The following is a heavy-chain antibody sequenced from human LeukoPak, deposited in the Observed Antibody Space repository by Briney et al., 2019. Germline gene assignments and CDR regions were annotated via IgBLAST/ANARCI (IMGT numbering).Heavy chain of an antibody. CDR2: INSDGSST. J-gene: IGHJ4*02. CDR3: ARETAAGTLFDY. D-gene: IGHD1-14*01. V-gene: IGHV3-74*01. Sequence: PGGSLRLSCAASGFTFSSYGMHWVRQAPGKGLVWVSRINSDGSSTSYADSVKGRFTISRDNAKNTLYLQMNSLRAKDTAVYYCARETAAGTLFDYWGQGTLVTVSS. CDR1: GFTFSSYG.